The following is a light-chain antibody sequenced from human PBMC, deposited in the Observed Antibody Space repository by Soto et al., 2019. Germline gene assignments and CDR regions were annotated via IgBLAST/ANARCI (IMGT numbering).Light chain of an antibody. CDR1: SSDVGGYNY. V-gene: IGLV2-8*01. CDR3: TSYAGGNNV. CDR2: EVN. Sequence: QSVLTQPPSASGSPGQSVTISCTGTSSDVGGYNYVSWYQQHPGKVPKLMIYEVNKRPSGVPDRFSGSESGNTASLTVSGLQVEDEADYYCTSYAGGNNVFGTGTKLTVL. J-gene: IGLJ1*01.